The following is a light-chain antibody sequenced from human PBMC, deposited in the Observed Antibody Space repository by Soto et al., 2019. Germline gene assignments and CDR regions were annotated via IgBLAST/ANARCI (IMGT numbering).Light chain of an antibody. V-gene: IGLV2-14*01. J-gene: IGLJ1*01. CDR1: SSDVGGYNY. CDR3: LSYTTSSTYV. Sequence: QSVLTQPVSVSGSPGQSITISCTGTSSDVGGYNYVSWYQQHPGKAPRLMIYDVSGRPSGVSHRFSGSKSGNTASLTISGLQAEDEADYYCLSYTTSSTYVFGTGTRSPS. CDR2: DVS.